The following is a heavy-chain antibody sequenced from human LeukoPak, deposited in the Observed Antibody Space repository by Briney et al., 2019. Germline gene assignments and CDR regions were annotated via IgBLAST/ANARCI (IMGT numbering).Heavy chain of an antibody. Sequence: GGSLRLSCAASGFTFSNHGMSWVCQAPGKGLEWVSSISANSFYTYYADSVKGRFTVSRDNSKNTLYLQMNNMAAEDTAVYFCAKIGVSGSWFFDLWGRGTLLSVSS. J-gene: IGHJ2*01. CDR3: AKIGVSGSWFFDL. CDR1: GFTFSNHG. V-gene: IGHV3-23*01. CDR2: ISANSFYT. D-gene: IGHD1-1*01.